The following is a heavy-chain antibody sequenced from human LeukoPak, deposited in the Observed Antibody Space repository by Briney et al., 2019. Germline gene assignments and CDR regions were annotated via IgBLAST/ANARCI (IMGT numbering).Heavy chain of an antibody. Sequence: GGSLRLSCAASGFTFSSYEMNWVRQAPGKGLEWVSYISSSGSTIYYADSVKGRFTISRDNAKNSLYLQMNSLRAEDTAVYYCASTTISPVGGMDVWGQGTTVTVSS. CDR3: ASTTISPVGGMDV. D-gene: IGHD2/OR15-2a*01. V-gene: IGHV3-48*03. CDR1: GFTFSSYE. J-gene: IGHJ6*02. CDR2: ISSSGSTI.